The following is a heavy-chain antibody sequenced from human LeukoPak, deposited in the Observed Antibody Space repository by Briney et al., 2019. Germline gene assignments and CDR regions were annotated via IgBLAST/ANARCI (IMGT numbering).Heavy chain of an antibody. CDR2: ISGSGGST. CDR3: TRDNGEGAAAY. CDR1: GFTFSSYA. V-gene: IGHV3-23*01. Sequence: GGSLRLSCAASGFTFSSYAMSWVRQAPGEGLEWVSAISGSGGSTYYADSVKGRFTISKDNSKNTLYLQVNSLRAEDTAVYYCTRDNGEGAAAYWGQGTLVTVSS. D-gene: IGHD6-13*01. J-gene: IGHJ4*02.